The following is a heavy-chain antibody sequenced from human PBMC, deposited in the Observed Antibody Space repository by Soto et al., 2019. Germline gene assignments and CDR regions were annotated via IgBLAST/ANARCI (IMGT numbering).Heavy chain of an antibody. CDR1: GFPFQTFA. V-gene: IGHV3-23*01. CDR2: ISPSRSNT. Sequence: PGGSLRLSCAASGFPFQTFAMSWVRQSPEKGLEWVSTISPSRSNTYYPDSVKGRLTISSDNSKDTLFLQMDSLRADDTAVYYCVRGANYYGIFEYWGQGVLVTVSS. J-gene: IGHJ4*02. D-gene: IGHD3-22*01. CDR3: VRGANYYGIFEY.